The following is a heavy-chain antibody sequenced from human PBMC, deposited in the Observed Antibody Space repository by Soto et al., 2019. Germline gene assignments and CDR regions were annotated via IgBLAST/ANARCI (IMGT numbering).Heavy chain of an antibody. V-gene: IGHV1-69*02. CDR1: GGTFSSYT. D-gene: IGHD2-2*01. Sequence: QVQLVPSGAEVKKPGSSVKVSCKASGGTFSSYTISWVRQAPGQGLEWMGRIIPILGIANYAQKFQGRVTITADKSTSTAYMELSSLRSEDTAVYYCARNLGYCSSTSCSSDYWGQGTLVTVSS. CDR2: IIPILGIA. CDR3: ARNLGYCSSTSCSSDY. J-gene: IGHJ4*02.